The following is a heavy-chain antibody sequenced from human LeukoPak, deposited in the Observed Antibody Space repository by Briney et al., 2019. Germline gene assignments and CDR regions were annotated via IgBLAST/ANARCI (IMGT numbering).Heavy chain of an antibody. Sequence: GGSLGLSCAASGFIFSTYSINWVRQAPGKGLEWVSHISSSSSSIYYADSVKGRFSISRDNAKNSLYLQMNSLRDEDTAVYYCARSGYGSRWYFFDHWGQGTLVTVSS. V-gene: IGHV3-48*02. CDR2: ISSSSSSI. CDR1: GFIFSTYS. D-gene: IGHD6-13*01. J-gene: IGHJ4*02. CDR3: ARSGYGSRWYFFDH.